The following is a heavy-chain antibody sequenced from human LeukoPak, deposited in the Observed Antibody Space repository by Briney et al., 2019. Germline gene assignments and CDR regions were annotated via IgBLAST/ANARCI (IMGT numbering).Heavy chain of an antibody. CDR3: ARVQRWLQLLVY. CDR1: GYTFTSYD. V-gene: IGHV1-8*01. D-gene: IGHD5-24*01. J-gene: IGHJ4*02. Sequence: WASVKVSCKASGYTFTSYDINWVRQATGRGLEWMGWMNPNSGNTGYAQKFQGRVTMTRNTSISTAYMELSSLRSEDTAVYYCARVQRWLQLLVYWGQGTLVTVSS. CDR2: MNPNSGNT.